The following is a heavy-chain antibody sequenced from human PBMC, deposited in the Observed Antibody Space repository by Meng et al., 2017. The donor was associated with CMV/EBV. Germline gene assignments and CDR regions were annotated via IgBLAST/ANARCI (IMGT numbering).Heavy chain of an antibody. CDR2: INPNSGGT. CDR1: YTFTGYY. J-gene: IGHJ5*02. Sequence: YTFTGYYMHWVRQAPGQGLEWMGWINPNSGGTNYAQKFQGRVTMTRDTSISTAYMELSRLRSDDTAVYYCARSAKRPYSNYEWFDPWGQGTLVTVSS. V-gene: IGHV1-2*02. CDR3: ARSAKRPYSNYEWFDP. D-gene: IGHD4-11*01.